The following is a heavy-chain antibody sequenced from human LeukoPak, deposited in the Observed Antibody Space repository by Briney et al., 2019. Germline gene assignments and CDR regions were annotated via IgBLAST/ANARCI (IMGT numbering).Heavy chain of an antibody. Sequence: SETLSLTCTVSGGSVRSVNYYWSWVPQPPGKRLEWIAYINYSGTTNYIPSLKSRATISIDTSKNQSSPRLSSVTAADTAVYYCARTSTVTTVLFDYWGQGTLVTVSS. CDR1: GGSVRSVNYY. D-gene: IGHD4-17*01. J-gene: IGHJ4*02. CDR3: ARTSTVTTVLFDY. V-gene: IGHV4-61*01. CDR2: INYSGTT.